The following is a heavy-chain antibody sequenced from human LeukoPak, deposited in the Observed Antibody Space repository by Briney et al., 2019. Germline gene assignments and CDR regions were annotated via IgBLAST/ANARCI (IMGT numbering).Heavy chain of an antibody. J-gene: IGHJ6*02. Sequence: AGGSLRLSCAASGFTFSSYWMSWVRQAPGKGLEWVANIKQDGSEKYYVDSVKGRFTISRDNAKNSLYLQMNSLRAEDTAVYYCTRGLADESYPQGMDVWGQGTTVTVSS. V-gene: IGHV3-7*01. D-gene: IGHD1-26*01. CDR2: IKQDGSEK. CDR1: GFTFSSYW. CDR3: TRGLADESYPQGMDV.